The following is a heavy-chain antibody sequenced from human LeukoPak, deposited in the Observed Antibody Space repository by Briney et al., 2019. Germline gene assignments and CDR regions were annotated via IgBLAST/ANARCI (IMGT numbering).Heavy chain of an antibody. CDR3: ARVEWELLGAFDI. Sequence: GGSLRLSCAASGFTFSSYSMTWVRQAPGRGLEWVSTVSGSGDSTYYADSVKDRFIISRDNSKNTLSLQMNSLRAEDTAVYYCARVEWELLGAFDIWGQGTMVTVSS. V-gene: IGHV3-23*01. J-gene: IGHJ3*02. CDR1: GFTFSSYS. D-gene: IGHD1-26*01. CDR2: VSGSGDST.